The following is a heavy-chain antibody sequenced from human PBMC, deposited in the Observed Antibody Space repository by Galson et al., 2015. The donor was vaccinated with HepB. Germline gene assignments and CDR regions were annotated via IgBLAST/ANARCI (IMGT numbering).Heavy chain of an antibody. V-gene: IGHV3-7*03. CDR1: GFTFSSYW. CDR2: IKQDGSEK. Sequence: SLRLSCAASGFTFSSYWMSWVRQAPGKGLEWVANIKQDGSEKYYVDSVKGRFTISRDNAKNSLYLQMNSLRAEDTAVYYCARSPPLLWFGEPTTYPDAFDIWGQGTMVTVSS. D-gene: IGHD3-10*01. J-gene: IGHJ3*02. CDR3: ARSPPLLWFGEPTTYPDAFDI.